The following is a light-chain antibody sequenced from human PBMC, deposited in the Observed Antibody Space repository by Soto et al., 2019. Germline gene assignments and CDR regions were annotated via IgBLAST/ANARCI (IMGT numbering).Light chain of an antibody. Sequence: EFVLTQSPGTLSLSPGERATLSCRASQSVSSSFLAWYQQKPGQAPRILIYGASTRATGIPDRFSCSGSGTDFTLTISSLEPEDFAVYYCQQYGSSPPLTFGGGTKVEIK. V-gene: IGKV3-20*01. CDR1: QSVSSSF. CDR3: QQYGSSPPLT. CDR2: GAS. J-gene: IGKJ4*01.